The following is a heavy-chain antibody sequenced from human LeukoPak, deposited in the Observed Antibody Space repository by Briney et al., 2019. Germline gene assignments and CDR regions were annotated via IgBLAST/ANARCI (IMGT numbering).Heavy chain of an antibody. D-gene: IGHD4-11*01. V-gene: IGHV4-34*01. CDR1: GGSFSGYY. CDR3: ARGLRRKGDYGNYSFLLSGSFDY. CDR2: INHSGST. J-gene: IGHJ4*02. Sequence: SETLSLTCAVYGGSFSGYYWSWIRQPPGKGLEWIGEINHSGSTNYNPSLKSRVTISVDTSKNQFSLKLSSVTAADTAVYYCARGLRRKGDYGNYSFLLSGSFDYWGQGTLVTVSS.